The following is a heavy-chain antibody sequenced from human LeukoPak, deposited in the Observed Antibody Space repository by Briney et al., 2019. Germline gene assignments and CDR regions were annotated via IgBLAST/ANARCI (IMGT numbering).Heavy chain of an antibody. CDR1: GGSFSGYY. CDR2: INHSRST. V-gene: IGHV4-34*01. D-gene: IGHD3-9*01. CDR3: ARGGGRSGYAFRDY. Sequence: SXTLSLTCAVYGGSFSGYYWSWIRQPPGKGLEWIGEINHSRSTNYHPSLKSRVPISVHTSKHQFSLKLSSVPAADTAVYYCARGGGRSGYAFRDYWGQGTLVTVSS. J-gene: IGHJ4*02.